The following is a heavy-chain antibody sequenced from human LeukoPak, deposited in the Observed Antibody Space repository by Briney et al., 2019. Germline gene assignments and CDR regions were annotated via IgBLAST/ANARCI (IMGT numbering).Heavy chain of an antibody. V-gene: IGHV3-23*01. CDR1: GFTFISYA. Sequence: GGSLRLSCAASGFTFISYALSWVRQAPGKGMEGVSAISGSGGSAYYADSVKGRFTISRDNFKNTLYLQMNSLRAEDTAVYYCAKDGDYDFWSGYYTRTTFDYWGQGTLVTVSS. D-gene: IGHD3-3*01. CDR2: ISGSGGSA. CDR3: AKDGDYDFWSGYYTRTTFDY. J-gene: IGHJ4*02.